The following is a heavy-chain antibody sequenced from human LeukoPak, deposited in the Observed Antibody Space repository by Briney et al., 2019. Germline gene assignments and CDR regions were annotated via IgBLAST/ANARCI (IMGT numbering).Heavy chain of an antibody. CDR1: GGTFSSYA. CDR3: ARSPRYSSSWLPFDY. J-gene: IGHJ4*02. D-gene: IGHD6-13*01. V-gene: IGHV1-69*01. CDR2: IIPIFGTA. Sequence: SVKVSCKASGGTFSSYAISWVRQAPGQGLEWMGGIIPIFGTANYAQNFQGRITSTADESTSTAYMELSSLRSEHTAVYYCARSPRYSSSWLPFDYWAKGTLVSVSS.